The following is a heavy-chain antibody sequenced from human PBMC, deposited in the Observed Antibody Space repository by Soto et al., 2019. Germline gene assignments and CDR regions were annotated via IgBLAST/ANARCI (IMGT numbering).Heavy chain of an antibody. Sequence: GGSLRLSCAASGFTFSSYAMSWVRQAPGKGLEWVSAISGSGGSTYYADSVKGRFTISRDNSKNTLYLQMNSLRAEDTAVYYCAKDSSLVVVVAATFYYWGQGTLVTVSS. CDR3: AKDSSLVVVVAATFYY. CDR2: ISGSGGST. V-gene: IGHV3-23*01. D-gene: IGHD2-15*01. J-gene: IGHJ4*02. CDR1: GFTFSSYA.